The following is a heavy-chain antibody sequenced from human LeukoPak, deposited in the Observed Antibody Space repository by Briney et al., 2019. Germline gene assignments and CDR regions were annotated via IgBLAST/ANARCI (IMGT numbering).Heavy chain of an antibody. CDR2: IDPSDSYT. J-gene: IGHJ3*02. CDR1: GYSFTSYW. D-gene: IGHD6-19*01. CDR3: ASRVAGDDAFDI. Sequence: GESLRISCKGSGYSFTSYWISWVRRMPGKGLEWMGRIDPSDSYTNYSPSFQGHVTISVDKSISTAYLQWSSLKASDTAMYYCASRVAGDDAFDIWGQGTMVTVSS. V-gene: IGHV5-10-1*01.